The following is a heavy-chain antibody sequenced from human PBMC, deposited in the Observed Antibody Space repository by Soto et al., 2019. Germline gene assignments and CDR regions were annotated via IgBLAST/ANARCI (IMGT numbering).Heavy chain of an antibody. J-gene: IGHJ1*01. D-gene: IGHD3-22*01. V-gene: IGHV1-69*01. Sequence: QVQLVQSGAEVKKPGSSVKVSCKASGGTFSSYAISWVRQAPGQGLEWMGGIIPIFGTANYAQKFQGRVTITADESTSTAYMELSSLRSEDTAVYYCAGPGNYYDSSGYLAEYFQHWGQGTLVTVSS. CDR2: IIPIFGTA. CDR1: GGTFSSYA. CDR3: AGPGNYYDSSGYLAEYFQH.